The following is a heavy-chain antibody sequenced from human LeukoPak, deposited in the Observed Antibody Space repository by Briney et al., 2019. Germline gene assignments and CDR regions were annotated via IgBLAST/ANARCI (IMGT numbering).Heavy chain of an antibody. V-gene: IGHV4-34*01. J-gene: IGHJ4*02. D-gene: IGHD6-13*01. CDR1: GGSFSGYY. CDR2: INHSGST. CDR3: AGRIAAAPYYFDY. Sequence: SETLSHTRAVYGGSFSGYYWSWIRQPPGKGLEWIGEINHSGSTNYNPSLKSRVTISVDTSKNQFSLKLSSVTAADTAVYYCAGRIAAAPYYFDYWGQGTLVTVSS.